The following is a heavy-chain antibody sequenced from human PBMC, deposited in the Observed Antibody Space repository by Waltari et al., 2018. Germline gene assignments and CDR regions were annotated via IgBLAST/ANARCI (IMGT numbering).Heavy chain of an antibody. J-gene: IGHJ4*02. D-gene: IGHD3-22*01. CDR3: ARGDYDYSGYIDY. CDR1: GFPFRRYA. V-gene: IGHV3-33*01. CDR2: LWYDGSSQ. Sequence: QVQLVESGGGVVQPGTSLSLSCAASGFPFRRYAIPWVRQAPGKGLEWVAVLWYDGSSQYYADSVKGRITISRDKSKDTLYLQMNSLRAEDTAVYYCARGDYDYSGYIDYWGQGTLVTVSS.